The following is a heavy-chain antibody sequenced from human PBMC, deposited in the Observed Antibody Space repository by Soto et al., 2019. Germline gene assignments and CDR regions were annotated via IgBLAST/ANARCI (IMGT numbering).Heavy chain of an antibody. V-gene: IGHV4-30-4*01. J-gene: IGHJ4*02. CDR1: GDSISSGDYY. CDR2: IYYSGNT. D-gene: IGHD5-18*01. Sequence: PSETLSLTCTVSGDSISSGDYYWSWIRQPPGKGLEWIGCIYYSGNTYYNPSLKRRFSISVDTSKNPFSLQLSSVTVADTAVYYCARDFKRYGSPPGHLEKWGLGTLVTVSS. CDR3: ARDFKRYGSPPGHLEK.